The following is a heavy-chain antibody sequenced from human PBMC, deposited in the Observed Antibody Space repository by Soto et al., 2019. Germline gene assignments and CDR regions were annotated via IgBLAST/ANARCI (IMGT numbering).Heavy chain of an antibody. J-gene: IGHJ4*02. CDR3: AKVASYYYDSSGSMPFDY. D-gene: IGHD3-22*01. V-gene: IGHV3-23*01. CDR1: GFTFSSYA. Sequence: GGSLRLSCAASGFTFSSYAMSWVRQAPGKGLEWVSAISGSGGSTYYADSVKGRFTISRDNSKNTLYLQMNSLRAEDTAVYYCAKVASYYYDSSGSMPFDYWGQGTMVTVYS. CDR2: ISGSGGST.